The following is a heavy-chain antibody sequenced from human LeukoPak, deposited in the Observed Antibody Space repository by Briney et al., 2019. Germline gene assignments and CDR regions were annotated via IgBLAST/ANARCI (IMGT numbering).Heavy chain of an antibody. D-gene: IGHD1-26*01. J-gene: IGHJ4*02. CDR3: ARDRKGATGY. CDR2: IYHSGST. Sequence: SETLSLTCTVSGYSISSGYYWGWIRQPPGKGREWIGSIYHSGSTYYNPSLKSRVTISVDTSKNHFSLQLSSVTAADTAVYYCARDRKGATGYWGQGTLVTVSS. V-gene: IGHV4-38-2*02. CDR1: GYSISSGYY.